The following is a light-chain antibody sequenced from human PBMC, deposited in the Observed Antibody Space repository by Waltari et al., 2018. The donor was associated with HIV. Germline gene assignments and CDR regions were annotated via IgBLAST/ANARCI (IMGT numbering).Light chain of an antibody. V-gene: IGLV2-14*01. CDR1: SSDVGGSHY. CDR2: EVT. J-gene: IGLJ2*01. CDR3: SSYVSTSSLGL. Sequence: QAALTQPASVSGSPGPSTTIPCTGTSSDVGGSHYVSWYQQRPGNGPTLIIYEVTNRPSGVSDRFSGSKSGNTASLTISGLQTEDEADYYCSSYVSTSSLGLFGGGTKLTVL.